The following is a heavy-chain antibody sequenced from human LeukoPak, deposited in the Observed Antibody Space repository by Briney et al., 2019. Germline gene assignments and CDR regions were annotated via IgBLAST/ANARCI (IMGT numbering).Heavy chain of an antibody. V-gene: IGHV4-59*08. J-gene: IGHJ4*02. Sequence: SETLSLTCTVSGGSMSSYYWSWIRQPPEKGLEWIGYIYYSGSTNYNASLQSRVTISVDTSKNQFSLKLSSLTAADTAVYYCARHLSGWGGFDYWGQGTLVTVSS. CDR3: ARHLSGWGGFDY. D-gene: IGHD6-19*01. CDR1: GGSMSSYY. CDR2: IYYSGST.